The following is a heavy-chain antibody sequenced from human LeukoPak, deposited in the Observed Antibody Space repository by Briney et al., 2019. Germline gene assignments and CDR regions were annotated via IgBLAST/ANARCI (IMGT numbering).Heavy chain of an antibody. J-gene: IGHJ4*02. V-gene: IGHV1-69*13. Sequence: SVKVSCKASGYTFTSYAISWVRQAPGQGLEWMGGIIPIFGTANYAQKFQGRVTITADESTSTAYMELSSLRSEDTAVYYCARGLMTTVTPPFDYWGQGTLVTVSS. CDR1: GYTFTSYA. CDR2: IIPIFGTA. D-gene: IGHD4-17*01. CDR3: ARGLMTTVTPPFDY.